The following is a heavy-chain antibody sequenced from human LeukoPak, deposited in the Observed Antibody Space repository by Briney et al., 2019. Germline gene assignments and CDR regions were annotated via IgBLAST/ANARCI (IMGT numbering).Heavy chain of an antibody. Sequence: SVKVSCKASGGTFSSYAISWARQAPGQGLEWMGGIIPIFGTANYAQKFQGRVTITADESTSTAYMELSSLRSEDTAVYYCARPFGVVIPYYYYYYGMDVWGQGTTVTVSS. CDR3: ARPFGVVIPYYYYYYGMDV. D-gene: IGHD3-3*01. CDR1: GGTFSSYA. J-gene: IGHJ6*02. CDR2: IIPIFGTA. V-gene: IGHV1-69*13.